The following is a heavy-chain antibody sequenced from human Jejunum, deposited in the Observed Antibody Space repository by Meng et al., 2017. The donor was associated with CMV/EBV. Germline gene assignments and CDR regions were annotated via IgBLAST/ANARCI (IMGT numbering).Heavy chain of an antibody. CDR3: ATGVADFEY. J-gene: IGHJ4*02. V-gene: IGHV1-8*01. CDR2: MNPNRGTT. CDR1: GYTFTSYD. D-gene: IGHD6-19*01. Sequence: QGQSEQSGGEVKKPGASVKVSCKASGYTFTSYDINWVRQGTGQGLEWMGWMNPNRGTTGYAQKFQGRVTMTRNISKSTAYMDLSSLRSEDTAVYYCATGVADFEYWGQGTLVTVSS.